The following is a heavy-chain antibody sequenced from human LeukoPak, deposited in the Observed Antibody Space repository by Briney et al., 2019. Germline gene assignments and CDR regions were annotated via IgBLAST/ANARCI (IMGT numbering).Heavy chain of an antibody. CDR1: GYSISSGYY. V-gene: IGHV4-38-2*02. D-gene: IGHD4-23*01. J-gene: IGHJ4*02. CDR2: IYYSGST. Sequence: SGTLSLTCTVSGYSISSGYYWGWIRQPPGKGLEWIGSIYYSGSTYYNPSLKSRVTISVDTSKNQFSLNLTSVTAADTAVYYCARDHTVTSSYWGQGTLVTVSS. CDR3: ARDHTVTSSY.